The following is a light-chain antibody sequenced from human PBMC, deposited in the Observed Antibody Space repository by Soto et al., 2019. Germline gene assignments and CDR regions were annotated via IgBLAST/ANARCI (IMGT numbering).Light chain of an antibody. CDR3: QQSSKSPRT. CDR1: QSVSGSF. V-gene: IGKV3-20*01. J-gene: IGKJ1*01. CDR2: GAS. Sequence: EIVLTQSPGTLSLSPGERATLSCRASQSVSGSFLAWYQQKAGQAPRLLLYGASSRATDIPDRFSGSGSGIDFTLNISRLKPEDSAVYYCQQSSKSPRTFGQGTKVEIK.